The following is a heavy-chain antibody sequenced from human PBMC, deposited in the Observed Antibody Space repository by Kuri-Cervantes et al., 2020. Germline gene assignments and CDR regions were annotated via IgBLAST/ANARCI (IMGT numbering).Heavy chain of an antibody. V-gene: IGHV3-23*01. CDR3: AKHPYCSSTSCYVDY. D-gene: IGHD2-2*01. CDR1: GFIVSGNF. CDR2: IRGSGSGT. J-gene: IGHJ4*02. Sequence: GESLKISCAASGFIVSGNFMNWVRQAPGKGLEWVSTIRGSGSGTYYAESVKGRFTVSRDNSKNTLQLQMNSLRAEDTAVYYCAKHPYCSSTSCYVDYWGQGTLVTVSS.